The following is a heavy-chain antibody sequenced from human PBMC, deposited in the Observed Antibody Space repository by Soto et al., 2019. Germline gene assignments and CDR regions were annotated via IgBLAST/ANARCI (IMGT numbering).Heavy chain of an antibody. J-gene: IGHJ5*02. CDR3: ARDESIAAPGWFDP. CDR2: INHSGST. Sequence: PSETLSLTCAVYGGSFSGYYWSWIRQPPGKGLEWIGEINHSGSTNYNPSLKSRVTISVDTSKNQFSLKLSSVTAADTAVYYCARDESIAAPGWFDPWGKGTLVTVSS. V-gene: IGHV4-34*01. CDR1: GGSFSGYY. D-gene: IGHD6-6*01.